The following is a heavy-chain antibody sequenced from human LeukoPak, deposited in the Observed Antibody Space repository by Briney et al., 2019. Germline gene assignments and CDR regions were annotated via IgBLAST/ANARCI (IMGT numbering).Heavy chain of an antibody. CDR1: GGTFSSYA. J-gene: IGHJ4*02. D-gene: IGHD3-22*01. Sequence: SVKVSCKASGGTFSSYAISWVRQAPGQGLEWMGGIIPIFGTANYAQKFQGRVTMTRDMSTSTVYMELSSLRSEDTAVYYCARGAPPRRNYDSRGYYSYYFDYWGQGTLVTVSS. V-gene: IGHV1-69*05. CDR2: IIPIFGTA. CDR3: ARGAPPRRNYDSRGYYSYYFDY.